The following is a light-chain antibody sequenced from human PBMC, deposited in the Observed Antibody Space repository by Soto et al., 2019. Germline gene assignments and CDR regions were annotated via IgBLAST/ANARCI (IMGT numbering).Light chain of an antibody. J-gene: IGKJ4*01. V-gene: IGKV3-20*01. CDR1: QSFTSSY. CDR3: HQYGISPLT. CDR2: GAS. Sequence: IVLTQSPGTLSLSPGERATLSCRASQSFTSSYLAWYQQKPGQAPRLLIYGASSRATGIPDRFSGSGSGTDFTLTISRLEPQDFAMYYCHQYGISPLTFGGGTKVEIK.